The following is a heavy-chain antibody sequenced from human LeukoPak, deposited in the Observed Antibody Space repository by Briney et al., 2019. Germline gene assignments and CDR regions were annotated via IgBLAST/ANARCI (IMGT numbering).Heavy chain of an antibody. Sequence: TGGSLRLSCAASGFTFSSYAMSWVRQAPGKGLEWVSAISGSGGSTYYADSVKGRFTISRDNSKNTLYLQMNSLRAEDTAVYYCARVITTSYYYYYMDVWGKGTTVTVSS. J-gene: IGHJ6*03. D-gene: IGHD3-10*01. CDR3: ARVITTSYYYYYMDV. V-gene: IGHV3-23*01. CDR1: GFTFSSYA. CDR2: ISGSGGST.